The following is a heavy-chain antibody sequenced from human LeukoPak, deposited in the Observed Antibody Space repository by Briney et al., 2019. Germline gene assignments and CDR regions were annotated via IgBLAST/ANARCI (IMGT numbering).Heavy chain of an antibody. CDR1: GGSISTYS. V-gene: IGHV4-59*01. CDR2: IYYSGNT. D-gene: IGHD3-9*01. J-gene: IGHJ4*02. Sequence: PSETLSLTCTVSGGSISTYSWSWILQPPGKGLEWIGYIYYSGNTNYNPSLKSRVTISVDTSKNQFSLKLSSVTAADTAVYYCARVRLVGYDILTGYYSFDYWGQGTLVTVSS. CDR3: ARVRLVGYDILTGYYSFDY.